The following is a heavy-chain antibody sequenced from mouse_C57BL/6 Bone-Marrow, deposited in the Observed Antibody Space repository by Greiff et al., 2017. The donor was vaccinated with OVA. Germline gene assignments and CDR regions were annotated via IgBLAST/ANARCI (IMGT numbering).Heavy chain of an antibody. CDR2: IRSKSNNYAT. J-gene: IGHJ1*03. V-gene: IGHV10-1*01. CDR3: VRHDVYWYFDV. Sequence: EVQLVESGGGLVQPKGSLKLSCAASGFSFNTYAMNWVRQAPGKGLEWVARIRSKSNNYATYYAVSVKDRFTISRDDSESMLYLQMNNLKTEDTAVYYCVRHDVYWYFDVWGTGTTVTVSS. D-gene: IGHD2-3*01. CDR1: GFSFNTYA.